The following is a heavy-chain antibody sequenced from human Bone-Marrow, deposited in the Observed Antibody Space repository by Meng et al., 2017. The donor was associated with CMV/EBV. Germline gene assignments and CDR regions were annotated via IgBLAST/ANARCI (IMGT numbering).Heavy chain of an antibody. V-gene: IGHV3-74*01. CDR1: GFTFNNHW. Sequence: GESLKISCAASGFTFNNHWMHWVRQAPGKGLVWVSRINTDGNSLSHADSVKGRFTISRDNAKNSLYLQMNSLRAEDTAVYYCARGLVVVIARGRSAADYWGQGTLVTVSS. J-gene: IGHJ4*02. CDR2: INTDGNSL. D-gene: IGHD2-21*01. CDR3: ARGLVVVIARGRSAADY.